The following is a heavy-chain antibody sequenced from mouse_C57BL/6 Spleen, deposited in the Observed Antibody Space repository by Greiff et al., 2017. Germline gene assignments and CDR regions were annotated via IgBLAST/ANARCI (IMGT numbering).Heavy chain of an antibody. Sequence: EVQRVESGGGLVKPGGSLTLSCAASGFTFSDYGMHWVRQAPEKGLEWVAYISSGSSTIYYADTVKGRFTISRDNAKNTLFLQMTSLRSEDTAMYYCARMGYYGSRDYAMDYWGQGTSVTVSS. J-gene: IGHJ4*01. CDR1: GFTFSDYG. CDR2: ISSGSSTI. CDR3: ARMGYYGSRDYAMDY. V-gene: IGHV5-17*01. D-gene: IGHD1-1*01.